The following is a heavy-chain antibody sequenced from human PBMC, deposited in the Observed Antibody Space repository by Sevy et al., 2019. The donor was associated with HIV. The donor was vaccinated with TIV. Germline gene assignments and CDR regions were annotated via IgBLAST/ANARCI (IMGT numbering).Heavy chain of an antibody. CDR3: ARENIVVVTAIRRRVFDI. CDR2: VYYSGSR. Sequence: SETLSLTCTVSGGSISSGDYYWSWIRQPPGKGLEWIGYVYYSGSRYYNPSLRNRITISVDTFKKQLSLNLTSVTAADTASYYWARENIVVVTAIRRRVFDIWGKGTMVTVSS. V-gene: IGHV4-30-4*01. J-gene: IGHJ3*02. D-gene: IGHD2-21*02. CDR1: GGSISSGDYY.